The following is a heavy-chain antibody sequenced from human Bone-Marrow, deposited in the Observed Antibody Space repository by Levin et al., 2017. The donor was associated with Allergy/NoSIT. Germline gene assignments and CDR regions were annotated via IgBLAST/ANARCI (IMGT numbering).Heavy chain of an antibody. J-gene: IGHJ6*02. Sequence: KISCKASGGTFSIYAISWVRQAPGQGLEWMGGIIPILATPNYAQKFQGRVMITAVESTTTAYMELSSLRSDDTAVYYCARERESLDTAMVYYYGMDVWGQGTTVTVSS. CDR3: ARERESLDTAMVYYYGMDV. V-gene: IGHV1-69*01. CDR1: GGTFSIYA. D-gene: IGHD5-18*01. CDR2: IIPILATP.